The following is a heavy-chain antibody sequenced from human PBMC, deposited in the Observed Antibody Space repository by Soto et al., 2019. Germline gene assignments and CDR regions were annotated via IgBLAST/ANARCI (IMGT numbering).Heavy chain of an antibody. J-gene: IGHJ5*02. CDR1: GGSISSSY. D-gene: IGHD2-15*01. V-gene: IGHV4-59*01. CDR3: ARDKYCSGGSCRKNWFDP. CDR2: IYDDGSA. Sequence: KTSETLSLTCTVSGGSISSSYWSWIRQPPGKGLEWLAYIYDDGSANYNPSLKSRATISLDMSKNQFSLKLTSVTAADTAVYYCARDKYCSGGSCRKNWFDPWGQGXLVTVSS.